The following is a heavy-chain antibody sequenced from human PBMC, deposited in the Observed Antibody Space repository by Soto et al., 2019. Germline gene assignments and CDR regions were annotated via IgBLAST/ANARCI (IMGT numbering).Heavy chain of an antibody. CDR2: ISSSSSTI. V-gene: IGHV3-48*01. CDR1: GFTFSSYS. Sequence: GGSLRLSCAASGFTFSSYSMNWVRQAPGKGLEWVSYISSSSSTIYYADSVKGRFTISRDNAKNSLYLQMNSLRAEDTAVYYCARDLSDDYIWGSYRAYYFDYWGQGTLVTVSS. D-gene: IGHD3-16*02. J-gene: IGHJ4*02. CDR3: ARDLSDDYIWGSYRAYYFDY.